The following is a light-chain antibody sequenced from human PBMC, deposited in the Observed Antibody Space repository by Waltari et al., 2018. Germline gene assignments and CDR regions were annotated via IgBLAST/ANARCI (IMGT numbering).Light chain of an antibody. CDR2: RDN. CDR3: SSYAGSNNWV. CDR1: SSNIGRNS. J-gene: IGLJ3*02. Sequence: QPVLIQPPSASGTPGQRVTISCSVSSSNIGRNSVYWYQQVPGTAPKLLMYRDNWRPSGVPDRFSGSKSGTSASLAISGVRSEDEADYYCSSYAGSNNWVFGGGTKLTVL. V-gene: IGLV1-47*01.